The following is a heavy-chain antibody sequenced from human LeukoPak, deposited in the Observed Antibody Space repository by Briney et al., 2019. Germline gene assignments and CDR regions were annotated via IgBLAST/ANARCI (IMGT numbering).Heavy chain of an antibody. CDR2: ISSSSSTI. J-gene: IGHJ6*02. Sequence: GGSLRLSCAASGFTFSSYSMNWVRQAPGKGLEWVSYISSSSSTIYYADSVKGRFTISRDNAKNSLYLQMNSLRAEDTAVYYCARVGSRADYGDSRYYYYYYGMDVWGQGTTVTVSS. V-gene: IGHV3-48*01. CDR1: GFTFSSYS. D-gene: IGHD4-17*01. CDR3: ARVGSRADYGDSRYYYYYYGMDV.